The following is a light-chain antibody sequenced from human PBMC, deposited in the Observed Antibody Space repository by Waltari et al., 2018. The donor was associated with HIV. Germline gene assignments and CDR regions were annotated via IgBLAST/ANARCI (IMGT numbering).Light chain of an antibody. V-gene: IGLV2-23*02. CDR1: SSDVGGYNY. J-gene: IGLJ3*02. Sequence: HSALTQPASVSGSPGQSITISCTGTSSDVGGYNYVSWYQQHPGKAPKLMIYDVTKRPSGVSNRSSGSNSGNTASLTISGLQAEDEADYYCCSYAGSSIPVVFGGGTKLTVL. CDR3: CSYAGSSIPVV. CDR2: DVT.